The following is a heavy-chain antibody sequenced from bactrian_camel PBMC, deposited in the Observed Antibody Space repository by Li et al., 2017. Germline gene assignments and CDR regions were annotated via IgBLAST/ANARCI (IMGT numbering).Heavy chain of an antibody. CDR3: VREYDSSRYLFSFGY. J-gene: IGHJ6*01. CDR1: GFTFRDYW. CDR2: IAPGGSYT. D-gene: IGHD6*01. V-gene: IGHV3S6*01. Sequence: QVQLVESGGGLMQPGGSLRLSCEASGFTFRDYWMSWVRQAPGKGLEWVARIAPGGSYTFYSDFVKGRFTISRGDAKNTLYLQMNSPKPEDTAVYFCVREYDSSRYLFSFGYWGQGTQVTVS.